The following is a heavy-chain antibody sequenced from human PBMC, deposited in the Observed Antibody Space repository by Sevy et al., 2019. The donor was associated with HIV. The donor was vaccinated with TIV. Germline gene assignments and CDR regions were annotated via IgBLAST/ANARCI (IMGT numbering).Heavy chain of an antibody. Sequence: GGSLRLSCAASGFTVSSNYMNWVRQAPGKGLEWVSVIYGGGSTYYADSVKGRFTISRDNSKNTLYVQMNSLRAEDTAVYYCARGNYYDSSGPPGSSFDYWGQGTLVTVSS. J-gene: IGHJ4*02. D-gene: IGHD3-22*01. V-gene: IGHV3-66*01. CDR1: GFTVSSNY. CDR3: ARGNYYDSSGPPGSSFDY. CDR2: IYGGGST.